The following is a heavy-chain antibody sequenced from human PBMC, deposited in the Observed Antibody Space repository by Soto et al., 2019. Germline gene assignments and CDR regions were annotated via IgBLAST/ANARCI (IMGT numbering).Heavy chain of an antibody. V-gene: IGHV3-15*01. J-gene: IGHJ3*02. D-gene: IGHD1-26*01. CDR1: GFTFSNAW. CDR2: IKSKTDGGTT. CDR3: TTDLPWEPEDAFDI. Sequence: PGGSLRLSCAASGFTFSNAWMSWVRQAPGKGLEWVGRIKSKTDGGTTDYAAPVKGRFTISRDDSKNTLYLQMNSLKTEDTAVYYCTTDLPWEPEDAFDIWGQGTMVTVSS.